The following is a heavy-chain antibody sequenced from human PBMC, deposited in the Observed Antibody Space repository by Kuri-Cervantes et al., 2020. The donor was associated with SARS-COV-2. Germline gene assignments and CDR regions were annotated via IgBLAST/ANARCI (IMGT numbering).Heavy chain of an antibody. CDR1: GFTFSSYS. CDR2: ISYDGSNK. CDR3: ARDPSGDYDFDY. D-gene: IGHD4-17*01. V-gene: IGHV3-30*05. Sequence: GGSLRLSCAASGFTFSSYSMNWVRQAPGKGLEWVAVISYDGSNKYYADSVKGRFTISRDNSKNTLYLQMNSLRAEGTAVYYCARDPSGDYDFDYWGQGTLVTVSS. J-gene: IGHJ4*02.